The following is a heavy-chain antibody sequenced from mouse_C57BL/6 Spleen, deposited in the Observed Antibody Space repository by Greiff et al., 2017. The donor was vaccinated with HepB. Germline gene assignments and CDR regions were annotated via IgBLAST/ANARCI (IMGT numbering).Heavy chain of an antibody. J-gene: IGHJ3*01. D-gene: IGHD1-1*01. Sequence: EVQLVESEGGLVQPGRSMKLSCTASGFTFSDYYMAWVRQVPEKGLEWVANINYDGSSTYYLDSLKSRFIISRDNAKNILYLQMSSLKSEDTATYYCARGGTTVVAPFAYWGQGTLVTVSA. CDR2: INYDGSST. CDR1: GFTFSDYY. CDR3: ARGGTTVVAPFAY. V-gene: IGHV5-16*01.